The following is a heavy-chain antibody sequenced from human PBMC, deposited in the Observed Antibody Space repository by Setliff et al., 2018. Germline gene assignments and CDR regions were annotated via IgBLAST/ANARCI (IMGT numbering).Heavy chain of an antibody. CDR3: VRSMPDTANFDY. CDR1: GGSISGYY. CDR2: ISTSGST. D-gene: IGHD5-18*01. V-gene: IGHV4-4*07. Sequence: SETLSLTCTVSGGSISGYYWSWIRQPAGKGLEWIGRISTSGSTNYNPSLKSRLTMSVDTSKNQFSLKVTSVTAAGTAVYYCVRSMPDTANFDYWGQGTLVTV. J-gene: IGHJ4*02.